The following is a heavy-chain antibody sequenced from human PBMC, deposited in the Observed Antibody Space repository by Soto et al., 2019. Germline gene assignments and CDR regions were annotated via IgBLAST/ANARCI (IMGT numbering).Heavy chain of an antibody. D-gene: IGHD3-9*01. CDR2: ISAYNGNT. Sequence: ASVKVSCKASGYTFTSYGISWVRQAPGQGLEWMGWISAYNGNTNYAQKLQGRVTMTTDTSTSTAYMELRSLRSDDTAVYYCASGYDILTGYLVDFDYWGQGTQVTVSS. J-gene: IGHJ4*02. CDR3: ASGYDILTGYLVDFDY. CDR1: GYTFTSYG. V-gene: IGHV1-18*01.